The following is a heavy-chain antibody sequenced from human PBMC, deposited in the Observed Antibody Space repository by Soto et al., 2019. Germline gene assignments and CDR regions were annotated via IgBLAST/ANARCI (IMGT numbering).Heavy chain of an antibody. J-gene: IGHJ6*02. Sequence: SETLSLTCAVYGGSFSGYYWSWIRQPPGKGLEWIGEINHSGSTNYNPSPKSRVTISVDTSKNQFSLKLSSVTAADTAVYYCASEMGAHSSGYYYVRRYGMDVWGQGTTVTVS. V-gene: IGHV4-34*01. CDR1: GGSFSGYY. CDR3: ASEMGAHSSGYYYVRRYGMDV. CDR2: INHSGST. D-gene: IGHD3-22*01.